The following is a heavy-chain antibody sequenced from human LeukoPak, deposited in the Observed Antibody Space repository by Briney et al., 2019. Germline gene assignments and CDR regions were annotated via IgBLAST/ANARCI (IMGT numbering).Heavy chain of an antibody. Sequence: GGSLRLSCAASGFTFSYYTMHWVRQAPGKGLEWVAVIWYDGSNKYYGDSVEGRFTISRDNSKNTLYLQMNSLRAEDTAVYYCARDLTPRIQLYDYWGQGTLVTVSS. D-gene: IGHD5-18*01. CDR2: IWYDGSNK. V-gene: IGHV3-33*08. J-gene: IGHJ4*02. CDR1: GFTFSYYT. CDR3: ARDLTPRIQLYDY.